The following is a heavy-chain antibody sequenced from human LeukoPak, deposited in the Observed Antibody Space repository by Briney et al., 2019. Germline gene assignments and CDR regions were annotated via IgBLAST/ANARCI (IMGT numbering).Heavy chain of an antibody. CDR2: INHSGST. V-gene: IGHV4-34*01. D-gene: IGHD6-13*01. Sequence: PSETLSLTCAVYGGSFSGYYWSWVRQPPGKGLEWIGEINHSGSTNYNPPLKSRVTISVDTSKNQFSLKLSSVTAADTAVYYCARRSSSWYAFDYWGQGTLVTVSS. J-gene: IGHJ4*02. CDR3: ARRSSSWYAFDY. CDR1: GGSFSGYY.